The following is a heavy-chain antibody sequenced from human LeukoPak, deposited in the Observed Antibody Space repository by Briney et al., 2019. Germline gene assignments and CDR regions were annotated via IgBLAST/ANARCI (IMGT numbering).Heavy chain of an antibody. CDR2: ISSSSSYI. D-gene: IGHD7-27*01. CDR1: GFTFSSYE. J-gene: IGHJ4*02. Sequence: GGSLRLSCAASGFTFSSYEMNWVRQAPGKGLEWVSYISSSSSYIYYADSVKGRFTISRDNAKNSLYLQMNSLRAEDTAVYYCARDGDGPFDYWGQGTLVTVSS. CDR3: ARDGDGPFDY. V-gene: IGHV3-21*05.